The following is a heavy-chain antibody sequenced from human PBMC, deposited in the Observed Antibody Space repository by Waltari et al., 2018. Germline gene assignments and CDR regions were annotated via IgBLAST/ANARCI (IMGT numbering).Heavy chain of an antibody. CDR1: GFTFNKAW. CDR2: SKSKAAGGTT. CDR3: TTDGGVASYGY. V-gene: IGHV3-15*01. Sequence: EVQLVESGGGLVKPGGSLTLSCAAPGFTFNKAWMRWVRKAPGKGLEWVGRSKSKAAGGTTDYAAPVKGRFTFSRDDSINTLFLQMNSLKTEDSAMYYCTTDGGVASYGYWGQGTLVTVSS. D-gene: IGHD1-26*01. J-gene: IGHJ4*02.